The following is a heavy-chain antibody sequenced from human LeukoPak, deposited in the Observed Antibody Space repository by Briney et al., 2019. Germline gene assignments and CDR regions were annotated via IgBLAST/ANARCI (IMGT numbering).Heavy chain of an antibody. CDR1: GFTFSSYG. Sequence: PGGSLRLSCAASGFTFSSYGMSWVRQAPGKGLEWVSAISGSGGSTYYADSVKGRFTISRDNSKNTLYLQMNSLRAEDTAIYYCAKVLRSGSYYFDYWGPGTLVTVSS. CDR3: AKVLRSGSYYFDY. D-gene: IGHD3-10*01. CDR2: ISGSGGST. V-gene: IGHV3-23*01. J-gene: IGHJ4*02.